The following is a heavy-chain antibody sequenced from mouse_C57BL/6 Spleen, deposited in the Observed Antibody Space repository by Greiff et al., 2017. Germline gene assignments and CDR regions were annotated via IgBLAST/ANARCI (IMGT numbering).Heavy chain of an antibody. Sequence: VKLMESGPGLVQPSQSLSITCTVSGFSLTSYGVHWVRQSPGKGLEWLGVMWSGGSTDYNAAFISRLSISKDNSKSQVFFKMNSLQADDTAIYYCARNWDYGPYYFDYWGQGTTLTVAS. V-gene: IGHV2-2*01. J-gene: IGHJ2*01. D-gene: IGHD1-2*01. CDR3: ARNWDYGPYYFDY. CDR1: GFSLTSYG. CDR2: MWSGGST.